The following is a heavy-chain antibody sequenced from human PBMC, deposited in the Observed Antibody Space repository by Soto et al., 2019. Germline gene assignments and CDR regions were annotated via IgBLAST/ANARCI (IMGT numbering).Heavy chain of an antibody. Sequence: QVRLQESGPGLVKPSQTLSLTCTVSGGPIRDGDYYWSWIRQPPGKGLEWIGYIYYSGTTYYNASLKSRLSISVDTSENQFSLKLSSVTAADTAVYFCARYCSSSSCHTTYGMDVWGQGTTVTVSS. V-gene: IGHV4-30-4*01. D-gene: IGHD2-2*02. CDR1: GGPIRDGDYY. CDR3: ARYCSSSSCHTTYGMDV. CDR2: IYYSGTT. J-gene: IGHJ6*02.